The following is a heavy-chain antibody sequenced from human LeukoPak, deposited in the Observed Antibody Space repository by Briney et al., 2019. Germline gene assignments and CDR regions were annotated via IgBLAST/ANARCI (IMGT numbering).Heavy chain of an antibody. J-gene: IGHJ6*02. CDR2: VKSYNGNT. CDR1: GYTFSSYG. V-gene: IGHV1-18*01. CDR3: ARAGIAAAYGMDV. Sequence: GASVKVSCKASGYTFSSYGISWVRQAPGQGLEWMGWVKSYNGNTNYAQIFQGRVTMTTDTSTRTAYMGLRSLRSDDTAVYYCARAGIAAAYGMDVWGQGTTVTVSS. D-gene: IGHD6-13*01.